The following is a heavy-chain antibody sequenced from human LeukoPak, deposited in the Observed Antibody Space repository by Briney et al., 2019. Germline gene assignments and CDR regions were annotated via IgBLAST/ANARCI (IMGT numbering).Heavy chain of an antibody. D-gene: IGHD2-2*01. V-gene: IGHV1-2*02. J-gene: IGHJ4*02. CDR2: INPNSGGT. CDR3: ARVSNIVVVPAATGEFDY. Sequence: ASVKVSCKASGYTFTGYYMHWVRQAPGQGLEWMGWINPNSGGTNYAQKFQGRVTMTRDTSISTAYMELSRLRSDDTAVYYCARVSNIVVVPAATGEFDYWGQGTLVTVSS. CDR1: GYTFTGYY.